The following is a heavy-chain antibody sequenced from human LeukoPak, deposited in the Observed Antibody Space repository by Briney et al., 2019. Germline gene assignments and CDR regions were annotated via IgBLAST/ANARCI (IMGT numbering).Heavy chain of an antibody. V-gene: IGHV3-23*01. D-gene: IGHD3-9*01. CDR2: ISGSGGST. Sequence: GGSLRLSCAASGFTFSSYAVNWVRQAPGKGLEWVSAISGSGGSTYYADSVKGRFTISRDNSKNTLYLQMNSLRAEDTAVYYCAKDITIFFYYYYGMDVWGKGTTVTVSS. CDR3: AKDITIFFYYYYGMDV. CDR1: GFTFSSYA. J-gene: IGHJ6*04.